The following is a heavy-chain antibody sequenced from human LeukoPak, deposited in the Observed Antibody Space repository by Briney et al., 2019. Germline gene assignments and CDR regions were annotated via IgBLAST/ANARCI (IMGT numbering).Heavy chain of an antibody. CDR2: IHPGDSET. V-gene: IGHV5-51*01. CDR3: ARKGGDSGIGYLDN. J-gene: IGHJ4*02. Sequence: GESLKISCQGSGYSFTTYWIAWVRQMPGKGLEWVGIIHPGDSETKYSPSFQGQVTFSADRSTSTAYLQWSSLKASDTAMYYCARKGGDSGIGYLDNWGQGTLVTVSS. D-gene: IGHD2-21*02. CDR1: GYSFTTYW.